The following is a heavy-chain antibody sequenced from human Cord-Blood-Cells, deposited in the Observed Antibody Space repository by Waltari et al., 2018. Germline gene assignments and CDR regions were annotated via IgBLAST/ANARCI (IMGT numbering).Heavy chain of an antibody. Sequence: QVQLQESGPGLVKPSETLSLTCTVSGGSLSSYYWSWIRQPPGTGLEWIGYIYYSGSTNYNPSLKSRVTISVDTSKNQFSLKLSSVTAADTAVYYCARVGGDFWSGYYYYYYYMDVWGKGTTVTVSS. CDR1: GGSLSSYY. J-gene: IGHJ6*03. CDR2: IYYSGST. V-gene: IGHV4-59*01. D-gene: IGHD3-3*01. CDR3: ARVGGDFWSGYYYYYYYMDV.